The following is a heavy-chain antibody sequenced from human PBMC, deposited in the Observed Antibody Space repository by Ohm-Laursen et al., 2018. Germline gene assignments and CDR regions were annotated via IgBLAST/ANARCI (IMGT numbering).Heavy chain of an antibody. V-gene: IGHV3-23*01. CDR1: GFTFSSYA. D-gene: IGHD3-10*01. CDR3: AWCEGYGDYYGMDV. CDR2: LSGSGHDT. J-gene: IGHJ6*02. Sequence: SLRLSCSASGFTFSSYAMSWVRQAPEKGLEWVSGLSGSGHDTYYTDSVKGRFTISRDNSKNTLYLQMNGLGAEDTAVYYCAWCEGYGDYYGMDVWGQGTTVTVSS.